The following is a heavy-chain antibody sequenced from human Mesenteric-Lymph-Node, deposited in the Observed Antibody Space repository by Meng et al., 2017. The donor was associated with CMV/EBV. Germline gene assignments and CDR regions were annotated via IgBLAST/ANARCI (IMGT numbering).Heavy chain of an antibody. CDR3: ARDSLIGVVKNYGMDV. V-gene: IGHV3-66*01. Sequence: GGSLRLSCAVSGFTVSRNYMSWVRQAPGKGLEWVSVIYAGGATYYADSVKGRFTISRDNSKNTVYLQMDSLRAEDMAVYYCARDSLIGVVKNYGMDVWGQGTTVTVSS. CDR1: GFTVSRNY. D-gene: IGHD3-3*01. J-gene: IGHJ6*02. CDR2: IYAGGAT.